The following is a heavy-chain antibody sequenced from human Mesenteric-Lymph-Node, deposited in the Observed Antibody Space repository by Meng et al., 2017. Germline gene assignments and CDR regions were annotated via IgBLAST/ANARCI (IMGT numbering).Heavy chain of an antibody. CDR1: GGSISSGDYY. V-gene: IGHV4-30-4*01. CDR3: ARGVGDIRVGFDH. D-gene: IGHD3-3*01. CDR2: IYYSGST. J-gene: IGHJ4*02. Sequence: QGQLQEPGPGLVKPSQTRSLTCTVSGGSISSGDYYWSWIRQPPGKGLELIGHIYYSGSTSYNPSLKSRVTISVDTSNNQFSLKLSSVTAADTAVYYCARGVGDIRVGFDHWGQGILVTVSS.